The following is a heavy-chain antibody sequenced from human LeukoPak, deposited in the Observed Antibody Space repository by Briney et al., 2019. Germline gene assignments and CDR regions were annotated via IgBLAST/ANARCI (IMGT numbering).Heavy chain of an antibody. CDR1: GGSISSYY. CDR3: ARRVTMIVGYYFDY. CDR2: IYHSGST. Sequence: SETLSLTCTVSGGSISSYYWSWIRQPPGKGLEWIGYIYHSGSTYYNPSLKSRVTISVDRSKNQFSLKLSSVTAADTAVYYCARRVTMIVGYYFDYWGQGTLVTVSS. D-gene: IGHD3-22*01. J-gene: IGHJ4*02. V-gene: IGHV4-59*04.